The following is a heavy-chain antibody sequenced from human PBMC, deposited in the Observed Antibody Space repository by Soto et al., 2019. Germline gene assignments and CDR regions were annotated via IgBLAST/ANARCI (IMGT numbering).Heavy chain of an antibody. CDR1: GYTFTSYG. CDR3: AIYSIVRYFDWYSYYYGMDV. D-gene: IGHD3-9*01. CDR2: FDPEDGET. J-gene: IGHJ6*02. V-gene: IGHV1-24*01. Sequence: GASVKVSCKASGYTFTSYGISWVRQAPGKGLEWMGGFDPEDGETIYAQKFQGRVTMTEDTSTDTAYMELSSLRSEDTAVYYCAIYSIVRYFDWYSYYYGMDVWGQGTTVTVSS.